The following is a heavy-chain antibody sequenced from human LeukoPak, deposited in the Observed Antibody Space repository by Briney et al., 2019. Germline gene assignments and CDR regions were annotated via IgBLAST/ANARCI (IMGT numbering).Heavy chain of an antibody. CDR3: ARGPHKRGGYSYGDFDY. CDR2: MNPNSGNT. Sequence: GASVKVSCKASGYTFTGYYMHWVRQAPGQGLEWMGWMNPNSGNTGYAQKFQGRVTMTRNTSISTAYMELSSLRSEDTAVYYCARGPHKRGGYSYGDFDYWGQGTLVTVSS. CDR1: GYTFTGYY. J-gene: IGHJ4*02. V-gene: IGHV1-8*02. D-gene: IGHD5-18*01.